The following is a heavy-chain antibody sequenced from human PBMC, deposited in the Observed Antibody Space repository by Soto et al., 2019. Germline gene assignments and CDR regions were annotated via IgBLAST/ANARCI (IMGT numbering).Heavy chain of an antibody. CDR3: VKEASGWKSRDSFDL. CDR1: GVTFTTNA. Sequence: PGGSLRLSCVASGVTFTTNAMDWVRQAPGKGLEWVSFISGDDGSGNYADSVKGRFTISRDNSKNTLYLQMNSLRAEDTAIYYCVKEASGWKSRDSFDLWGRGTMVTVSS. D-gene: IGHD6-19*01. CDR2: ISGDDGSG. V-gene: IGHV3-23*01. J-gene: IGHJ3*01.